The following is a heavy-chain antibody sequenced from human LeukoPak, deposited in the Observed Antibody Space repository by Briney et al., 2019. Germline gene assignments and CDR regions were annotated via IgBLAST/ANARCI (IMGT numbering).Heavy chain of an antibody. Sequence: PGGSLRLSCAASGFTFSSYAMSWVRQAPGKGLEWVSAISGSGGSTYYADSVKGRFTISRDNSKNTLYLQMNSLRAEDTAVYYCAKDQSGEGLYYDFWSGYLFDIWGQGTMVTVSS. V-gene: IGHV3-23*01. CDR1: GFTFSSYA. CDR2: ISGSGGST. J-gene: IGHJ3*02. CDR3: AKDQSGEGLYYDFWSGYLFDI. D-gene: IGHD3-3*01.